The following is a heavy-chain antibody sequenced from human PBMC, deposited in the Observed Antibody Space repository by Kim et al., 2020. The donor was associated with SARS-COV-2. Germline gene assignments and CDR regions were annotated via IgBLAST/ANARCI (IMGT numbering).Heavy chain of an antibody. Sequence: SETLSLTCTVSGGSISSYYWSWIRHPPGKGLEWIGYIYYSGSTNYNPSLQSRVTISVATTKNQFSLKLSSVTAADTAVYYCATDLAVRAVDYWGQGTLVTVSS. J-gene: IGHJ4*02. CDR1: GGSISSYY. CDR2: IYYSGST. D-gene: IGHD3-10*01. V-gene: IGHV4-59*13. CDR3: ATDLAVRAVDY.